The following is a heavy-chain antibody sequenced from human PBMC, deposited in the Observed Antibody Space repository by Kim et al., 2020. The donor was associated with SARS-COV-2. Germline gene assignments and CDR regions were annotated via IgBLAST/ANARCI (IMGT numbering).Heavy chain of an antibody. Sequence: SETLSLTCAVYGGSFSGYYWSWIRQPPGKGLEWIGEINHSGSTNYNPSLKSRVTISVDTSKNQFSLKLSSVTAADTAVYYCARKGRLKNGMDVWGQGTTVTVSS. J-gene: IGHJ6*02. CDR3: ARKGRLKNGMDV. V-gene: IGHV4-34*01. D-gene: IGHD3-10*01. CDR2: INHSGST. CDR1: GGSFSGYY.